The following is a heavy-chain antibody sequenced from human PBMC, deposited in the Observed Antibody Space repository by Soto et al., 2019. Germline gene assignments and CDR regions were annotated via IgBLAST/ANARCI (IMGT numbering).Heavy chain of an antibody. V-gene: IGHV3-23*01. D-gene: IGHD6-13*01. Sequence: HGGSLRLSCAASGFTFSNSAMSWVRQAPGKGLEWVSLISGSGGTPYYADSVKGRFTISRDNSKNTLYLVLNSLRAEDTAVYYCAMGLAAAGPLDHWGQGSLVTVSS. CDR1: GFTFSNSA. CDR2: ISGSGGTP. J-gene: IGHJ4*02. CDR3: AMGLAAAGPLDH.